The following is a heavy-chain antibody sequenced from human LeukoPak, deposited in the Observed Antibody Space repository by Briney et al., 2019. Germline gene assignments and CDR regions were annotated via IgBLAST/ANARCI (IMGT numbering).Heavy chain of an antibody. CDR2: INNSGRN. D-gene: IGHD3-3*01. Sequence: SETLSLTCAVYGGSFSGYYWSWLREPPGKGLEWVGEINNSGRNNYNPSLKSRVTIPVKKSRNQFSLKLSSVTAADTAVYYCARERISDDFWSGYCAFDYWGQGTLVTVSS. V-gene: IGHV4-34*01. CDR1: GGSFSGYY. CDR3: ARERISDDFWSGYCAFDY. J-gene: IGHJ4*02.